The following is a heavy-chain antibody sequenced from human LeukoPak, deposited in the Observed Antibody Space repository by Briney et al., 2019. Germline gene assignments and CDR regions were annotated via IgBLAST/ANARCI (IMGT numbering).Heavy chain of an antibody. Sequence: RPSETLSLTCAVSGGSISSSNWWSWVRQPPGKGLEWIGYIYYSGSTNYNPSLKSRVTISVDTSKNQFSLKLSSVTAADTAVYYCARDPDSWWFDPWGQGTLVTVSS. J-gene: IGHJ5*02. CDR3: ARDPDSWWFDP. V-gene: IGHV4-4*02. CDR1: GGSISSSNW. D-gene: IGHD3-22*01. CDR2: IYYSGST.